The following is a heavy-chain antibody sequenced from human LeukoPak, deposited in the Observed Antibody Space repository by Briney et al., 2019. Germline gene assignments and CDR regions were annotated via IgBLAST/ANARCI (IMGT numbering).Heavy chain of an antibody. J-gene: IGHJ3*02. CDR2: INPNSGGT. Sequence: ASVKVSCKACGYTFTGYYMHWVRQTPGQRLEWMGWINPNSGGTNYAQKFQGRVTMTRDTSISTAHMELSRLRSDDTAVYYCARITKYYYDSSGPKAAFDIWGQGTMVTVSS. D-gene: IGHD3-22*01. CDR1: GYTFTGYY. CDR3: ARITKYYYDSSGPKAAFDI. V-gene: IGHV1-2*02.